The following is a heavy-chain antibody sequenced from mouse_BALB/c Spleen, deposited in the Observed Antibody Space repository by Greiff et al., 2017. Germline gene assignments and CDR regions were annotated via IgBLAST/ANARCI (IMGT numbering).Heavy chain of an antibody. CDR2: ISYSGST. Sequence: VQLKESGPGLVKPSQSLSLTCTVTGYSITSDYAWNWIRQFPGNKLEWMGYISYSGSTSYNPSLKSRISITRDKSKNQFFLQLNSVTTEDTATYYCARSGDGYYVWFAYWGQGTLVTVSA. D-gene: IGHD2-3*01. CDR1: GYSITSDYA. CDR3: ARSGDGYYVWFAY. J-gene: IGHJ3*01. V-gene: IGHV3-2*02.